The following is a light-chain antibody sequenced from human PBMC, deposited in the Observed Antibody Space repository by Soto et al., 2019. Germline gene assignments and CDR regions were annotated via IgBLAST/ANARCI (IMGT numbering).Light chain of an antibody. CDR2: GAS. CDR3: QHYSSSPPEFT. V-gene: IGKV3-20*01. Sequence: EIVLTQSPATLSLSPGERATLSCRASQSDSSSYLAWYQQRPGQAPRLLIFGASYRATGIPDRFSGSGSGTDFTLTISRLEPEDFAVYYCQHYSSSPPEFTFGPGTKVDSK. J-gene: IGKJ3*01. CDR1: QSDSSSY.